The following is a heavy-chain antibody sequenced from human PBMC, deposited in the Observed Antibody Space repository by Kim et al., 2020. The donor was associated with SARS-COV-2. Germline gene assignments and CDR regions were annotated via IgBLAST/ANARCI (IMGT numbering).Heavy chain of an antibody. J-gene: IGHJ6*02. CDR1: GFTFWGYT. Sequence: GGSLRLSCAASGFTFWGYTMNWVRQAPGKGLEWVSLFYGGDDATRYADSVKGRFTISRDNSKSTLYLQMTTLRVEDTAVYYCVKGTGFILPSDSTYNLDVWGQGTTVIVSS. V-gene: IGHV3-23*03. D-gene: IGHD1-26*01. CDR2: FYGGDDAT. CDR3: VKGTGFILPSDSTYNLDV.